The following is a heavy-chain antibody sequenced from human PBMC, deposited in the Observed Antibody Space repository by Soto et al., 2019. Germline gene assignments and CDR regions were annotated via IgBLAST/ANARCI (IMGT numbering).Heavy chain of an antibody. D-gene: IGHD1-7*01. CDR2: IIPIFGTA. J-gene: IGHJ6*02. V-gene: IGHV1-69*01. Sequence: VQLVESGGGLVQPGGSLRLSCAASGFTFSSYAISWVRQAPGQGLEWMGGIIPIFGTANYAQKFQGRVTITADESTSTAYMELSSLRSEDTAVYYCARVVAVTGTTYYYYGMGVWGQGTTVTVSS. CDR1: GFTFSSYA. CDR3: ARVVAVTGTTYYYYGMGV.